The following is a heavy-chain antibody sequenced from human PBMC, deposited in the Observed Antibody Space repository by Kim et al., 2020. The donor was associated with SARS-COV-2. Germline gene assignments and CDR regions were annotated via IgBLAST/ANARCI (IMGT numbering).Heavy chain of an antibody. CDR3: TANGVGGTSHFDS. D-gene: IGHD1-26*01. CDR2: IKRKFEGETA. CDR1: GLTFNNFW. J-gene: IGHJ4*01. V-gene: IGHV3-15*05. Sequence: GGSLRLSCAASGLTFNNFWMSWVRQNPRRGLEWIGRIKRKFEGETADYAAPVKGRFTISRDDSKNTLYLQMNSLKTEDTAVYYCTANGVGGTSHFDSWG.